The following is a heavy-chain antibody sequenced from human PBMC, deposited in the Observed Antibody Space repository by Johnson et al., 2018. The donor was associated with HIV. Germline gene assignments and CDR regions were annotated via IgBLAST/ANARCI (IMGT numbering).Heavy chain of an antibody. J-gene: IGHJ3*02. CDR2: IKQDGSEK. CDR3: ARERRANWDPNDAFDI. D-gene: IGHD7-27*01. V-gene: IGHV3-7*03. CDR1: GFTFSSYW. Sequence: VQLVESGGGVVQSGGSLRLSCAASGFTFSSYWMSWVRQPPGKGLEWVANIKQDGSEKYYVDSLKGRFSLSRDNAKNSLYLQMNSLRAEDTAVYYCARERRANWDPNDAFDIWGQGTMVTVSS.